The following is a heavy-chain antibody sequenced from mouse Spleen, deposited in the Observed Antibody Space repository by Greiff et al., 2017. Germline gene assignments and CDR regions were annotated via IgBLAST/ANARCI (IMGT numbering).Heavy chain of an antibody. J-gene: IGHJ3*01. CDR1: GFTFSSYA. CDR3: ARHEDYRFAY. CDR2: ISSGGSYT. V-gene: IGHV5-9-3*01. Sequence: DVKLVESGGGLVKPGGSLKLSCAASGFTFSSYAMSWVRQTPEKRLEWVATISSGGSYTYYPDSVKGRFTISRDNAKNTLYLQMSSLRSEDTAMYYCARHEDYRFAYWGQGTLVTVSA. D-gene: IGHD2-4*01.